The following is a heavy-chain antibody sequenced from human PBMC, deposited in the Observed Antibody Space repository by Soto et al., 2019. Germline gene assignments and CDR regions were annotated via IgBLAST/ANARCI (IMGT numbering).Heavy chain of an antibody. J-gene: IGHJ6*02. V-gene: IGHV3-21*01. CDR2: ISSSSYI. CDR1: GFTFSSYS. CDR3: ARDPLELGGYYYYYGMDV. Sequence: PGGSLRLSCAASGFTFSSYSMNWVRQAPGKGLEWVSSISSSSYIYYADSVKGRFTISRDNAKNSLYLQMNSLRAEDTAVYYCARDPLELGGYYYYYGMDVWGQGTTVTVSS. D-gene: IGHD1-7*01.